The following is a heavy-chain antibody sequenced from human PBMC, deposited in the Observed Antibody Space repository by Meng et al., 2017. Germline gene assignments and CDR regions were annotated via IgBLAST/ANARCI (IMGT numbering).Heavy chain of an antibody. CDR1: GYNFPDYY. CDR2: IDPKNGDT. CDR3: ARDEDISAAGKLFGDY. D-gene: IGHD6-13*01. V-gene: IGHV1-2*06. J-gene: IGHJ4*02. Sequence: QVQLVQSWAEVKKPGASVKVPCKPSGYNFPDYYIHWVRQAPGQGLEWMGRIDPKNGDTHYAQKFQGRVTMTGDTSISTAYMDLSGLRSDDTAVYYCARDEDISAAGKLFGDYWGQGTLVTVSS.